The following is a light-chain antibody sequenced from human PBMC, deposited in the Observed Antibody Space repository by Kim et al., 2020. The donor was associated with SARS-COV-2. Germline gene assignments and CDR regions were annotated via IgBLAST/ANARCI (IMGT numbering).Light chain of an antibody. CDR1: KLGDKY. J-gene: IGLJ2*01. Sequence: SYELTQPPSVSVSPGQTASITCSGDKLGDKYACWYQQKQGQSPVLVIYQDSKRPSGIPERFSGSYSGNTATLTISGTQAMDEADYYCQGWDSSAVVFGGGTQLTAL. CDR3: QGWDSSAVV. V-gene: IGLV3-1*01. CDR2: QDS.